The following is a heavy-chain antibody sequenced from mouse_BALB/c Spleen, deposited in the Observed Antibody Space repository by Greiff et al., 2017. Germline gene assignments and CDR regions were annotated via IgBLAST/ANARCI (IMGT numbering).Heavy chain of an antibody. Sequence: EVKLVESGPSLVKPSQTLSLTCSVTGDSITSGYWNWIRKFPGNKLEYMGYISYSGSTYYNPSLKSRISITRDTSKNQYYLQLNSVTTEDTATYYGARSQYDYDVPWFAYWGQGTLVTVSA. J-gene: IGHJ3*01. CDR3: ARSQYDYDVPWFAY. CDR1: GDSITSGY. D-gene: IGHD2-4*01. V-gene: IGHV3-8*02. CDR2: ISYSGST.